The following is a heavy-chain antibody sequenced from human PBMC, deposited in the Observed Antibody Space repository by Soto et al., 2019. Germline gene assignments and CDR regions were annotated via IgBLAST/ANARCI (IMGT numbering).Heavy chain of an antibody. CDR1: GGSFSGYY. V-gene: IGHV4-34*01. D-gene: IGHD7-27*01. J-gene: IGHJ4*02. CDR3: ARGWGRIFDY. Sequence: QVQLQQWGAGLLKPSETLSLTCAVYGGSFSGYYWNWIRQPPGKGLEWIGEINHSGSTNYNPSLKSRVTLSVDTSQHQCSLKLRSVTAADTAVYYCARGWGRIFDYWGQGTLVTVSS. CDR2: INHSGST.